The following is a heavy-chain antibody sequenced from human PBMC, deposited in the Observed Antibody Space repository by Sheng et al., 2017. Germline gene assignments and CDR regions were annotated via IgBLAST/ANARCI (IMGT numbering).Heavy chain of an antibody. Sequence: GGEVKNPGASVKVSCKSSGAPFSGFDISWVRQAPGQGLEWMGWISSYNGETRFSQKFQDRVTLTMDKSAITTSMELRSLRSDDTAVYYCTRLRPIAYLVGYSDEWGQGTLVIVSS. CDR1: GAPFSGFD. CDR3: TRLRPIAYLVGYSDE. CDR2: ISSYNGET. J-gene: IGHJ4*02. V-gene: IGHV1-18*01. D-gene: IGHD2-21*01.